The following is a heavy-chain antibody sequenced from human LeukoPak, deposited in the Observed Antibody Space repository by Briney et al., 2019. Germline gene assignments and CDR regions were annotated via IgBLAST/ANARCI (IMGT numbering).Heavy chain of an antibody. CDR2: IYHSGST. V-gene: IGHV4-4*02. D-gene: IGHD3-16*02. J-gene: IGHJ4*02. Sequence: SGTLSLTCAVSGGSISSSNWWSWVRQPPGKGLEWIGEIYHSGSTNYNPSLKSRVTISVDKSKNQFSLKLSSVTAADTAVYYCARASSTHYDYVWGSYRYLDYWGQGTLVTVSS. CDR3: ARASSTHYDYVWGSYRYLDY. CDR1: GGSISSSNW.